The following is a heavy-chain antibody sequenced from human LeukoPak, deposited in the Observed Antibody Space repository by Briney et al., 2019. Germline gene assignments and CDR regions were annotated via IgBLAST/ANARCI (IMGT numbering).Heavy chain of an antibody. V-gene: IGHV1-2*02. J-gene: IGHJ6*02. CDR1: GYTFTGYY. Sequence: ASVKVSCKASGYTFTGYYMRWVRQAPGQGLEWMGWINAYSGRTNYAQRFQDRVTMSTDTSISTAYMELSRLRSDDTAVYYCARERKWDIVGVPAAMSDYYGMDGWGQGTTVTVSS. CDR3: ARERKWDIVGVPAAMSDYYGMDG. D-gene: IGHD2-2*01. CDR2: INAYSGRT.